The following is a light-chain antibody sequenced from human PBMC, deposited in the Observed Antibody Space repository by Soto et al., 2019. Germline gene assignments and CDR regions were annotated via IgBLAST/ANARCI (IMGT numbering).Light chain of an antibody. CDR3: QQSYSTPRT. V-gene: IGKV1-39*01. CDR2: AAS. Sequence: DIQMTQSPSSLSASVGDRVAITCRASQRISNYLNWYQQKPGKAPKLLIYAASTLQSGVPSRFSGSGSGTAFTLTISSLQPEDVATYYCQQSYSTPRTLGQGTKVDIK. J-gene: IGKJ1*01. CDR1: QRISNY.